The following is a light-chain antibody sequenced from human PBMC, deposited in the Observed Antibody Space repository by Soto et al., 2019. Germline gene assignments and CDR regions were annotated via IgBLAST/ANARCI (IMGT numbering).Light chain of an antibody. CDR1: QGIGND. V-gene: IGKV1-17*01. J-gene: IGKJ4*01. CDR3: LQHNSYPLT. Sequence: DIQMTQSPSSLSASVGDRVTITCRASQGIGNDLGWHQQKPGKAPKRLIYAASRLQSGVPSRFSGSGSGTELTLTISSLQAEDFATYYCLQHNSYPLTFGGGTKVEIK. CDR2: AAS.